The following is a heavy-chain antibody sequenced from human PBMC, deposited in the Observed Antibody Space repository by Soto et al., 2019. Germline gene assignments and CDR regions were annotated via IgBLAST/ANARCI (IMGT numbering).Heavy chain of an antibody. CDR3: AKNGWYYADI. CDR1: GASVSSDNW. V-gene: IGHV4-4*02. J-gene: IGHJ3*02. Sequence: QMRLQESGPGLVKPSGTLSLACAVSGASVSSDNWWSWVRQPPGKGLEWIGEIFHSETTNYNPSLKSRATISVDKSKNQFSLTLTSVTAADTAVYYCAKNGWYYADIWGQGTMVTVSS. CDR2: IFHSETT. D-gene: IGHD6-19*01.